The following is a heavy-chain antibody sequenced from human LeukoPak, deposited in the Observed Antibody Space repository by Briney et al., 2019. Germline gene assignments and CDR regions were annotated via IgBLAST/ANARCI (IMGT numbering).Heavy chain of an antibody. J-gene: IGHJ4*02. CDR1: GFTFTSYS. V-gene: IGHV3-23*01. CDR3: AKGGRWDVTPFDY. Sequence: GGSLRLSCAASGFTFTSYSMNWVRQAPGKGLEWVSTISGGGGSTYYADSVKGRFTISRDNSKNTLYLQVNSLRAEDTAVYYCAKGGRWDVTPFDYWGRGTLVTVSS. D-gene: IGHD3-16*01. CDR2: ISGGGGST.